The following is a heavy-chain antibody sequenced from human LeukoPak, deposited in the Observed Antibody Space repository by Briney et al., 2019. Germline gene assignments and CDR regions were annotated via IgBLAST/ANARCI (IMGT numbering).Heavy chain of an antibody. D-gene: IGHD2-21*02. J-gene: IGHJ4*02. CDR1: GGSISSYY. CDR3: AREAYCGADCYSGFDY. Sequence: SETLSLTCTVSGGSISSYYWSWIRKPPAQGQEWIGNIYDSGSTNYNPSLKSRVTISVDTSKNQFSLKLSSVTAADTAVYYCAREAYCGADCYSGFDYWGQRTLVTVS. V-gene: IGHV4-59*01. CDR2: IYDSGST.